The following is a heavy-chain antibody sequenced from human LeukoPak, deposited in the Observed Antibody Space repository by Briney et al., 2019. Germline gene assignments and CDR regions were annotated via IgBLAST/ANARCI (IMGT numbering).Heavy chain of an antibody. CDR2: INWNGGGT. CDR1: GYSVKDYG. CDR3: AKHLTATNTYIFFGLDV. V-gene: IGHV3-20*04. Sequence: GGSLRLSCAATGYSVKDYGMHWVRQPPGKGLEWVSAINWNGGGTEYAESVKGRVTILRDNANNSLYLQLRSLRPEDTALYYCAKHLTATNTYIFFGLDVWGQGTSVTVSS. J-gene: IGHJ6*02. D-gene: IGHD1-26*01.